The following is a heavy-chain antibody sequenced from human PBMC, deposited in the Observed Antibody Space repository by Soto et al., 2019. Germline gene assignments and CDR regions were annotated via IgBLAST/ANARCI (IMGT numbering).Heavy chain of an antibody. D-gene: IGHD4-4*01. J-gene: IGHJ4*02. CDR3: ARVASDYINSVDH. CDR2: IGGSGGNR. CDR1: GFTFNAYA. Sequence: EVQLLESGGGLVQPGGSLRLSCAASGFTFNAYAMTWVRQAPGKGLEWASAIGGSGGNRYYAASVKGRFTISRDNSKDTLDLQMNRLRVEDTAVYYCARVASDYINSVDHWGQGILVTVSS. V-gene: IGHV3-23*01.